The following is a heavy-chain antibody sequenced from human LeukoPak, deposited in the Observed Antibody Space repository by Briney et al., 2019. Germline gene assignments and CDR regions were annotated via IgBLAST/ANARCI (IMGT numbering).Heavy chain of an antibody. CDR2: IKQGGSEK. D-gene: IGHD5-18*01. Sequence: GGSLGLSCAASGFTFSSYWMSWVRQAPGKGLEWVANIKQGGSEKYYVDSVKGRFTISRDNAKNSLYLQMNSLRAKDTAVYYCAREGYSYGLDYWGQGTLVTVSS. V-gene: IGHV3-7*01. J-gene: IGHJ4*02. CDR3: AREGYSYGLDY. CDR1: GFTFSSYW.